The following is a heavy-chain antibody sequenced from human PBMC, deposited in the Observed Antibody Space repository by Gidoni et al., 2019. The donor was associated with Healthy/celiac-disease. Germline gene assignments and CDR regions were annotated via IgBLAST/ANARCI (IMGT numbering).Heavy chain of an antibody. V-gene: IGHV4-31*03. D-gene: IGHD6-19*01. J-gene: IGHJ3*02. CDR1: GGSISSGGYY. CDR3: ARGAVGLRAVSAFDI. CDR2: IYYSGST. Sequence: QVQLQESGPGLVKPSQTLSLTCPVSGGSISSGGYYSSWIRQHPGKGLGWIGYIYYSGSTYYNPSLKSRVTISVDTSKNQFSLKLSSVTAADTAVYYCARGAVGLRAVSAFDIWGQGTMVTVSS.